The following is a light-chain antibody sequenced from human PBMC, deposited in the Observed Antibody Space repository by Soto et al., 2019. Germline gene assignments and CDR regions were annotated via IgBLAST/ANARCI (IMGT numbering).Light chain of an antibody. CDR1: SSDVGGYNY. Sequence: QSALTQPPSASGSPGQSVTISCTGTSSDVGGYNYVSWYQQHPGKAPKVMIYEVSKRPSGVPDRFSGSKSGNTASLTVSGIQAEDEADYYCSSYAGSNNWVFGGGTKVTVL. CDR2: EVS. J-gene: IGLJ3*02. V-gene: IGLV2-8*01. CDR3: SSYAGSNNWV.